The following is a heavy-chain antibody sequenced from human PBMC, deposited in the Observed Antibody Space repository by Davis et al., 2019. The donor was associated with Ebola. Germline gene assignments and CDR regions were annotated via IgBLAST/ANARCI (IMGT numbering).Heavy chain of an antibody. D-gene: IGHD3-10*01. V-gene: IGHV1-8*02. Sequence: ASVKVSCKASGYTFTSYGISWVRQAPGQGLEWMGWINPNSGGTNYAQKFQGRVTMTKNTSISTAYMELSSLRSEDTAVYYCARAPTWSQINYYCFDYWGQGTLVTVSS. J-gene: IGHJ4*02. CDR1: GYTFTSYG. CDR3: ARAPTWSQINYYCFDY. CDR2: INPNSGGT.